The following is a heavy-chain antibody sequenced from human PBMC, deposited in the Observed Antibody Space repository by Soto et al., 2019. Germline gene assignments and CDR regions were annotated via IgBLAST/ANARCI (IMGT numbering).Heavy chain of an antibody. CDR2: IYYSGST. V-gene: IGHV4-39*01. CDR3: ASVGATYYYYGMDV. D-gene: IGHD1-26*01. Sequence: SETLSLTCTVSGGSISSSSYYWGWIRQPPGKGLEWIGSIYYSGSTYYNPSLKSRVTISVDTSKNQFSLKMRSVTAADTAVYYCASVGATYYYYGMDVCGQGTTVTVS. CDR1: GGSISSSSYY. J-gene: IGHJ6*02.